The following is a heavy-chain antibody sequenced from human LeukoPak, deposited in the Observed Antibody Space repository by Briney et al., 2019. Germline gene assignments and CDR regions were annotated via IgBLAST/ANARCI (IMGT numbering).Heavy chain of an antibody. CDR2: IYYSGSP. J-gene: IGHJ4*02. CDR3: ARHSYAGSQYFFDN. CDR1: GGSISSYP. V-gene: IGHV4-59*08. D-gene: IGHD2-8*01. Sequence: SETLSLTCTVSGGSISSYPWSWIRQPPGKGLEWIGYIYYSGSPNYNPSLKSRATISVDTSKNQFSLKLSSVTAADTALYYCARHSYAGSQYFFDNWGQGTLVTVSS.